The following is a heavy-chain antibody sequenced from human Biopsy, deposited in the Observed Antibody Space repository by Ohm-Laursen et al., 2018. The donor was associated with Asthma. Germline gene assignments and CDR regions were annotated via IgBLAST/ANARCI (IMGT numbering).Heavy chain of an antibody. CDR3: ARVPTTLRYFDL. J-gene: IGHJ2*01. Sequence: SETLSLTCAVSGGSVSSGSYYWSWIRQPPGKGLAWVSYISYSESTDYNPSLKSRLTISMDTSKNQFSLKLSSVTAADTAVYYCARVPTTLRYFDLWGRGTLVTVSS. CDR2: ISYSEST. D-gene: IGHD2-15*01. CDR1: GGSVSSGSYY. V-gene: IGHV4-61*01.